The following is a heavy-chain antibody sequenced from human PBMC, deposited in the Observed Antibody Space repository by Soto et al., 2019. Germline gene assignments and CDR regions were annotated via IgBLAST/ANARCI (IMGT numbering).Heavy chain of an antibody. J-gene: IGHJ4*02. CDR2: INHSGST. D-gene: IGHD4-17*01. CDR1: GGSFSGYY. V-gene: IGHV4-34*01. Sequence: QVQLQQWGAGLLKPSETLSLTCAVYGGSFSGYYWSWIRQPPGKGLEWIGEINHSGSTNYNPSLKGRVTISVDTSKNQFSLKLSSVTAADTAVYYCASVPSTVTDYGLWYWGQGTLVTVSS. CDR3: ASVPSTVTDYGLWY.